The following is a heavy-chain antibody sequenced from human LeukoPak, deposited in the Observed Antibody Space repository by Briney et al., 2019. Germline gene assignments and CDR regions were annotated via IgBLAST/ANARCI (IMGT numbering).Heavy chain of an antibody. CDR2: ILYDGSHE. CDR3: AKGGEGGSHRYFEY. V-gene: IGHV3-30*02. CDR1: GFTFSSYG. Sequence: GGSLRLSCEAAGFTFSSYGMHWVRQAPGKGLVWVTFILYDGSHEYYADSVKGRFTSSRDNSKNTLYLQMNSLRPEDTAVYYCAKGGEGGSHRYFEYWGQGTLVTVSS. D-gene: IGHD1-26*01. J-gene: IGHJ4*02.